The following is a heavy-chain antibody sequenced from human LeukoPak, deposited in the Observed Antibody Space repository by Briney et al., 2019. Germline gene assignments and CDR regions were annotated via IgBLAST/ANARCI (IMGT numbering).Heavy chain of an antibody. J-gene: IGHJ4*02. CDR3: AKSTSGWYAPPFDY. D-gene: IGHD6-19*01. CDR2: ISDNGRQT. V-gene: IGHV3-64*01. Sequence: GGSLRLSCAASGFTFNNYAIHWIRQAPGKGLEYVSAISDNGRQTFYANSVKGRFTISRDNSKNTLYLQMGSLRAEDMAVYYCAKSTSGWYAPPFDYWGQGTLVTVSS. CDR1: GFTFNNYA.